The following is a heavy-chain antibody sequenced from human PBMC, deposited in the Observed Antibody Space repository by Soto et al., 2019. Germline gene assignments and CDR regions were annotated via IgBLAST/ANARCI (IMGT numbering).Heavy chain of an antibody. CDR3: AKLYGEHYYYYYMDV. CDR2: ISGSGGST. D-gene: IGHD4-17*01. J-gene: IGHJ6*03. CDR1: GFTFSSYA. Sequence: GGSLRLSCAASGFTFSSYAMSWVRQAPGKGLEWVSAISGSGGSTYYADSVKGRFTISRDNSKNTLYLQMNSLRAEDTAVYYCAKLYGEHYYYYYMDVWGKGTTVTVSS. V-gene: IGHV3-23*01.